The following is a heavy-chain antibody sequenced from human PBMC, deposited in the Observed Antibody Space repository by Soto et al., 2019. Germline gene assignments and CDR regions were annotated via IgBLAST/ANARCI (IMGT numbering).Heavy chain of an antibody. Sequence: SVKVSCKASGGTFSSYAISWVRQAPGQGLEWMGGIIPIFGTANYAQKFQGRVTITADETTSTAYMELSSLRSEDTAEYYCARDNSYYYYGMDVWGQGTTVTVSS. V-gene: IGHV1-69*13. CDR3: ARDNSYYYYGMDV. CDR1: GGTFSSYA. CDR2: IIPIFGTA. J-gene: IGHJ6*02.